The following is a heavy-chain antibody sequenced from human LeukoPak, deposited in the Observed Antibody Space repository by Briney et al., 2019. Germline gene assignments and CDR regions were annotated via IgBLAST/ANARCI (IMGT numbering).Heavy chain of an antibody. Sequence: SETLSLTCAVYGGSFSGYHWTWVRQSPGKGLEWIGEINPSGRTNYNPSLKSRVIISVDTSKSQFSLSLSSGTAADTAVYYCARHQGTRYCSGGSCPAFSYWGQGTLVTVSS. J-gene: IGHJ4*02. CDR3: ARHQGTRYCSGGSCPAFSY. V-gene: IGHV4-34*01. D-gene: IGHD2-15*01. CDR2: INPSGRT. CDR1: GGSFSGYH.